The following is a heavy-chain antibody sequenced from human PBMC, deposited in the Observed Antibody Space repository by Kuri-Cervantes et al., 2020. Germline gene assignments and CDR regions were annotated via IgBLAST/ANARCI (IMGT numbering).Heavy chain of an antibody. J-gene: IGHJ6*02. D-gene: IGHD2-2*02. CDR3: ARDQKAYTNYYGMDV. CDR2: IYYSGST. V-gene: IGHV4-39*02. CDR1: GGSISSSSYY. Sequence: SETLSLTCTVSGGSISSSSYYWGWIRQPPGKGLEWIGSIYYSGSTYYNPSLKSRVTISVDTSKNQFSLKLSSVTAADTAVYYCARDQKAYTNYYGMDVWGQGTTVTVSS.